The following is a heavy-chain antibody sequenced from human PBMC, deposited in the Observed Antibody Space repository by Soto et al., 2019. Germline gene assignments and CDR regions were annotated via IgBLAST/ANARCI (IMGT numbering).Heavy chain of an antibody. CDR2: INHSGST. J-gene: IGHJ4*02. CDR1: GGSFSGYY. Sequence: SETLSLTCAVYGGSFSGYYWSWIRQPPGKGLEWIGEINHSGSTNYNPSLKSRVTISVDTSKNQFSLKLSSVTAADTAVYYCARGIYYVVAADWGQGTLVTVSS. V-gene: IGHV4-34*01. CDR3: ARGIYYVVAAD. D-gene: IGHD2-15*01.